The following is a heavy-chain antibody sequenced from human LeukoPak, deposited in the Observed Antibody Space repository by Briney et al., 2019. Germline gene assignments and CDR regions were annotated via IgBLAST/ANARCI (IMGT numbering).Heavy chain of an antibody. D-gene: IGHD2-2*01. Sequence: GGSLRLSCAASGFTFSSYSMNWVRQAPGKGLEWVSSISSSSSYIYYADSVKGRFTISRDNAKNSLYLQMNSLRAEDTAVYYCARDRVVVVPAAIPIVDAFDIWGQGTMVTVSS. CDR1: GFTFSSYS. J-gene: IGHJ3*02. CDR2: ISSSSSYI. CDR3: ARDRVVVVPAAIPIVDAFDI. V-gene: IGHV3-21*01.